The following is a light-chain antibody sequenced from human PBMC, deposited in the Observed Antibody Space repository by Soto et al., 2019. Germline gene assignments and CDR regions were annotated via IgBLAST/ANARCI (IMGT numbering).Light chain of an antibody. Sequence: QSVLTQPPSVSGAPGQRVTISCTWSSSNIGSVYNVHWYQQLPGTAPKLLIYGNINRPSGVPDRFSGSKSGTSASLAITGLQADDEADYYCQSYDSSLSAYVFGIGTKLTVL. V-gene: IGLV1-40*01. CDR2: GNI. CDR3: QSYDSSLSAYV. CDR1: SSNIGSVYN. J-gene: IGLJ1*01.